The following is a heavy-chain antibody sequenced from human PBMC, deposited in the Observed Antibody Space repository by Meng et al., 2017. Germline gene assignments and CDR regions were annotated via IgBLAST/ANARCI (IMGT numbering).Heavy chain of an antibody. CDR1: GFTFSSYS. J-gene: IGHJ2*01. D-gene: IGHD2-15*01. V-gene: IGHV3-21*01. CDR2: ISSSSSYI. Sequence: GESLKISCAASGFTFSSYSMNWVRQAPGKGLEWVSSISSSSSYIYYADSVKGRFTISRDNAKNSLYLQMNSLRAEDTAVYYCARDGRHCSGGSCYSYWYFDLWGRGTLVPVSS. CDR3: ARDGRHCSGGSCYSYWYFDL.